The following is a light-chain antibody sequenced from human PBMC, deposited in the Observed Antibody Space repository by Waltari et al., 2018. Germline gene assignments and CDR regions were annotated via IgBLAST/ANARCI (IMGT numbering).Light chain of an antibody. CDR3: LQYFDASRT. Sequence: VVTQFPDPLAVSLGETATINCRASQSLFYTSNNKDHLGWYQQKPGLPPKLLIYWASTRESGVPDRFSGSGSVTDFTLTISSMQAEDVAVYYCLQYFDASRTFGQGTKLEIK. CDR1: QSLFYTSNNKDH. CDR2: WAS. J-gene: IGKJ2*01. V-gene: IGKV4-1*01.